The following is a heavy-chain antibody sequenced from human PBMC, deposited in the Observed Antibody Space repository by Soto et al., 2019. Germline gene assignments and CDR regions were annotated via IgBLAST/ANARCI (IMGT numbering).Heavy chain of an antibody. CDR1: GYTFTGYY. CDR3: ARDFYCTNGVCYLGMDV. CDR2: INPNSGGT. V-gene: IGHV1-2*02. D-gene: IGHD2-8*01. J-gene: IGHJ6*02. Sequence: SSVKVSCKASGYTFTGYYMHWVRQAPGQGLEGLGWINPNSGGTNYAQKFQGRVTMTRDTSISTAYMELSRLRSDDTAVYYCARDFYCTNGVCYLGMDVWGQGTTVTVSS.